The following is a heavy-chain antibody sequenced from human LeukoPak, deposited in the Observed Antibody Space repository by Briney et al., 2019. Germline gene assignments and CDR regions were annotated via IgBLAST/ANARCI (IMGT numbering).Heavy chain of an antibody. J-gene: IGHJ4*02. Sequence: GGSLRLSCAASGFIVSSNHMSWVRQAPGKGLEWVSVIYSGGSTYYADYVKGRFTISRDNSKNTLYLQMNSLRAEDTAVYYCARDRGGDSTAYSDYWGQGTLVTVSS. CDR3: ARDRGGDSTAYSDY. V-gene: IGHV3-53*01. CDR2: IYSGGST. D-gene: IGHD3-22*01. CDR1: GFIVSSNH.